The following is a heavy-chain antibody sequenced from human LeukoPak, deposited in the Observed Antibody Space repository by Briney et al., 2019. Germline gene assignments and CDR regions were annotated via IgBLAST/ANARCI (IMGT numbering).Heavy chain of an antibody. CDR1: GFTFSSYA. Sequence: PGGSLRLSCAASGFTFSSYAMSWVRQAPGKGLEWVSAIGGSGGSTYYADSVKGRFTISRDNSKNTLYLQMNSLRAEDTAVYYCAKDGYYYDSSGYNDYWGQGTLVTVSS. CDR3: AKDGYYYDSSGYNDY. V-gene: IGHV3-23*01. J-gene: IGHJ4*02. D-gene: IGHD3-22*01. CDR2: IGGSGGST.